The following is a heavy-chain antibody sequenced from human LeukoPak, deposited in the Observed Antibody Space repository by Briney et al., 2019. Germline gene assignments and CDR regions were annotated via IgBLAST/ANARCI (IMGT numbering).Heavy chain of an antibody. CDR2: ISWNGARI. J-gene: IGHJ4*02. CDR1: GFTFAEYT. Sequence: GGSLRLSCAASGFTFAEYTMHWVRRAPGKGLEWVSLISWNGARIHYGDSVKGRFTISRDNSKNSPYLQMNSLRTEDTALYYCVKDLVAASENVRGWYPMDYWGQGTLVTVSS. CDR3: VKDLVAASENVRGWYPMDY. D-gene: IGHD6-19*01. V-gene: IGHV3-43*01.